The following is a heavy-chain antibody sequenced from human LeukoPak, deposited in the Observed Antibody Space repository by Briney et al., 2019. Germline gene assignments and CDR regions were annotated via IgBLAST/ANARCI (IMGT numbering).Heavy chain of an antibody. V-gene: IGHV3-49*04. CDR3: TRDLVGVDYYYYYYYMDV. Sequence: GGSLRLSCTASGFTFGDYAMSWVRQTPGKGLEWVGFIRSKAYGGTTEYAASVKGRFTISRDDSKSIAYLQMNSLKTEDTAVYYCTRDLVGVDYYYYYYYMDVWGKGTTVTVSS. D-gene: IGHD1-26*01. CDR1: GFTFGDYA. J-gene: IGHJ6*03. CDR2: IRSKAYGGTT.